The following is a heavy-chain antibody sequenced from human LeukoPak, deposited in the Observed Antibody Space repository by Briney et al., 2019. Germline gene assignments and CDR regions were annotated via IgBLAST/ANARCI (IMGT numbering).Heavy chain of an antibody. D-gene: IGHD3-9*01. Sequence: GGSLRLSCGASGFIFSTYWMSWVRQAPGKGLEWVANINKDGSEKNYVDSVKGRFTISRDSAKSSLYLQMNSLRAEDTAVYYCAKGKAYYDILTGYSYYFDYWGQGTLVTVSS. J-gene: IGHJ4*02. V-gene: IGHV3-7*05. CDR2: INKDGSEK. CDR3: AKGKAYYDILTGYSYYFDY. CDR1: GFIFSTYW.